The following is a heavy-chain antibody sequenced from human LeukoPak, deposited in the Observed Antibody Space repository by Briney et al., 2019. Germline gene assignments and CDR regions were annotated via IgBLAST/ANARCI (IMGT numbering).Heavy chain of an antibody. J-gene: IGHJ4*02. Sequence: GASVKVSCKASGYTFTSYGISWVRQAPGQGLEWMGWISAYNGNTNYAQKLQGRVTMTTDTSTSTAYMELRSLRSDDTAVYYCARGRSDGLWFGELLRGSGPHYFDYWGQGTLVTVSS. V-gene: IGHV1-18*01. CDR2: ISAYNGNT. CDR3: ARGRSDGLWFGELLRGSGPHYFDY. D-gene: IGHD3-10*01. CDR1: GYTFTSYG.